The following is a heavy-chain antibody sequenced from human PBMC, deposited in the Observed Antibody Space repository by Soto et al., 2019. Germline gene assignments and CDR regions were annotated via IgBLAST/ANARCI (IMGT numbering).Heavy chain of an antibody. V-gene: IGHV6-1*01. CDR1: GDSVSSNSAA. D-gene: IGHD6-25*01. CDR3: ARDIAAAADY. J-gene: IGHJ4*02. CDR2: TYYRSKWYH. Sequence: SQTLSLTCVISGDSVSSNSAAWNCIRQSPSRGLEWLGKTYYRSKWYHDYALFVKSRITINPDTSKNQFSLQLNSVTPDDTAVYYCARDIAAAADYWGQGTLVTVSS.